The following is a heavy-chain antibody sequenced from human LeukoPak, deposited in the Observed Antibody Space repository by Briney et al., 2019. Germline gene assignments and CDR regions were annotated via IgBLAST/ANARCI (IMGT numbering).Heavy chain of an antibody. J-gene: IGHJ4*02. D-gene: IGHD3-22*01. CDR1: GFTFSSYG. V-gene: IGHV3-30*03. Sequence: QPGGSLRLSCAASGFTFSSYGIHWVRQAPGKGLEWVALISYDGSNKYYADSVKGRFTISRDNSKNTLYLQMNSLRAEDTAVYYCARDRNYYDSSGCLDYWGQGTLVTVSS. CDR3: ARDRNYYDSSGCLDY. CDR2: ISYDGSNK.